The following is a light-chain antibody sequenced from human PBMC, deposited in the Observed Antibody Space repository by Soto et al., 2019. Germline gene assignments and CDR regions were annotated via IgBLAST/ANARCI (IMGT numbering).Light chain of an antibody. V-gene: IGKV3-11*01. CDR2: DAS. CDR1: QSLTSS. CDR3: QQRSTWPRT. J-gene: IGKJ4*01. Sequence: EIVLTQSPATLSLSPGERATLSCRASQSLTSSLVWYQQKPGQAPRFLIYDASNRATGIPARFSGSGSGTEFTLTINSLEPEDFAVYYCQQRSTWPRTFGGGTKVEIK.